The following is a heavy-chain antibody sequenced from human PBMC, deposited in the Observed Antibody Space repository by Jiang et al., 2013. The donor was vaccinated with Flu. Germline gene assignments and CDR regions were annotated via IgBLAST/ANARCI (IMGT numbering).Heavy chain of an antibody. CDR1: GGSISSYY. CDR3: ARDSEGGGSGGGMDV. V-gene: IGHV4-59*01. D-gene: IGHD2-15*01. Sequence: GLVKPSETLSLTCTVSGGSISSYYWSWIRQPPGKGLEWIGYIYYSGSTNYNPSLKSRVTISVDTSKNQFSLKLSSVTAAVTAVYYCARDSEGGGSGGGMDVWGKGTTVTVSS. CDR2: IYYSGST. J-gene: IGHJ6*04.